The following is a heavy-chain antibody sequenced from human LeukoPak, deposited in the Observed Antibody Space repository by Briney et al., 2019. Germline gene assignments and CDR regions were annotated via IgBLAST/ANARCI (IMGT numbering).Heavy chain of an antibody. CDR3: ARDQWALDY. Sequence: PGGSLRLSCAASGFTFSSFAMHWVRQAPGKGLEWVAVISSDGRNKYYVDSVQGRFTISRDNSKNTLYLQMNSLRPEDTAVYYCARDQWALDYWGQGTVDPVSS. V-gene: IGHV3-30*04. D-gene: IGHD1-26*01. CDR1: GFTFSSFA. J-gene: IGHJ4*02. CDR2: ISSDGRNK.